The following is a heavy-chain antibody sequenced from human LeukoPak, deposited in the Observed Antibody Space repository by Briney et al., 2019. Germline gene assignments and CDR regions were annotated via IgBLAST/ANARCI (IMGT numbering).Heavy chain of an antibody. CDR2: ISAYNGNT. CDR1: GYTFTSYG. V-gene: IGHV1-18*01. Sequence: ASVKVSCKASGYTFTSYGISWVRQAPGQGLEWMGWISAYNGNTNYAQKLQGRVTMTTDTSTSTAYMELRSLRSDDTAVYYCARDAGGDYYASSGSFVYWGQGTLGTVSS. CDR3: ARDAGGDYYASSGSFVY. J-gene: IGHJ4*02. D-gene: IGHD3-22*01.